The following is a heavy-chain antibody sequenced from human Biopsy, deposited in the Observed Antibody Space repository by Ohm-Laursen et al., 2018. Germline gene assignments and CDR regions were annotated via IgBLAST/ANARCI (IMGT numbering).Heavy chain of an antibody. D-gene: IGHD3-3*01. J-gene: IGHJ5*02. V-gene: IGHV1-69*06. CDR3: ARSFGVVINFEHNWFDP. CDR1: GYTYTEYY. Sequence: SVKVSCKGSGYTYTEYYIHWVRLAPGQGLEWMGGINPMFGTAKYAQRFQGRVTITADKSTSTADMELSSLRSDDTAVYYCARSFGVVINFEHNWFDPWGQGTLVTVSS. CDR2: INPMFGTA.